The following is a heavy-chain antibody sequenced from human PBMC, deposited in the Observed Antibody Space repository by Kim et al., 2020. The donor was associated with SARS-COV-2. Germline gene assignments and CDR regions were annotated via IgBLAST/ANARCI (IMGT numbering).Heavy chain of an antibody. J-gene: IGHJ4*02. D-gene: IGHD7-27*01. V-gene: IGHV3-74*03. CDR2: INNDGKII. CDR3: ARGTGDGC. Sequence: GGSLRLSCAASGFTFSTYWMHWVRLVPGKGLMWVSRINNDGKIITYADSVKGRFTISRDNAKNMLYLQMNSLRAEETGVYFCARGTGDGCWGQGTLGTVS. CDR1: GFTFSTYW.